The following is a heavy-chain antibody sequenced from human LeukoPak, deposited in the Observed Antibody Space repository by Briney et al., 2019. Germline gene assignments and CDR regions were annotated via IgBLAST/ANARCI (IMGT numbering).Heavy chain of an antibody. J-gene: IGHJ5*02. CDR2: IRSKAYGGTT. CDR3: TRDRSGYYYNWFDP. CDR1: GFTFGDYT. D-gene: IGHD3-22*01. Sequence: GGSLRLSCTASGFTFGDYTMYWVRQAPGKGLEWVGFIRSKAYGGTTEYAASVKGRFTISRDDSKTIAYLQMNSLKTEDTALYYCTRDRSGYYYNWFDPWGQGTLVTVSS. V-gene: IGHV3-49*04.